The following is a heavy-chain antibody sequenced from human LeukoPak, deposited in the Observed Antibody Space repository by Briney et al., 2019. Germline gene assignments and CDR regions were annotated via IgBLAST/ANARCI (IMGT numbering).Heavy chain of an antibody. Sequence: ASVKVSCKASGYTFINNWMHWVRQAPGQGLEWIGLINPTGTRTGYAQKFQGRVTMTRDMSTSTDYKELSSLRSEDTAIYYCARDNSVGDIAWWFDPWGQGTLVTVST. J-gene: IGHJ5*02. CDR2: INPTGTRT. V-gene: IGHV1-46*01. CDR1: GYTFINNW. CDR3: ARDNSVGDIAWWFDP. D-gene: IGHD3-10*01.